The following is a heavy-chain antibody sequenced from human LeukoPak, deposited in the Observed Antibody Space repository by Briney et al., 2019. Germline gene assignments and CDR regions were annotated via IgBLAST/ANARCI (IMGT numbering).Heavy chain of an antibody. Sequence: PGGSLRLSCAASGFTFSSYEMNWVRQAPGKGLEWVSYISSSGSTIYYAGSVKGRFTISRDNAKNSLYLQMNSLRAEDTAVYYCARITSVTTTFDYWGQGTLVTVSS. CDR2: ISSSGSTI. CDR1: GFTFSSYE. V-gene: IGHV3-48*03. J-gene: IGHJ4*02. CDR3: ARITSVTTTFDY. D-gene: IGHD4-17*01.